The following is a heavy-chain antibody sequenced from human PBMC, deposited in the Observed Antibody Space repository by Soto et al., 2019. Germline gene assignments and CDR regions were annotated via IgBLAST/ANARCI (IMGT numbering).Heavy chain of an antibody. D-gene: IGHD2-21*01. J-gene: IGHJ3*02. V-gene: IGHV4-34*01. CDR3: ARSIVAYAFDI. CDR2: INHSGST. CDR1: GGSFSGYY. Sequence: QVQLQQWGAVLLKPSETLSLTCAVYGGSFSGYYWSWIRQPPGKGLEWIGEINHSGSTNYNPSLKSRVTISVDTSKNQFSLKLSSVTAADTAVYYCARSIVAYAFDIWGQGTMVTVSS.